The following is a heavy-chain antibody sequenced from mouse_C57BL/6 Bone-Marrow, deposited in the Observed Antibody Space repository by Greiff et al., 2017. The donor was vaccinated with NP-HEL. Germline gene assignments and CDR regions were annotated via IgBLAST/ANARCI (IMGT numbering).Heavy chain of an antibody. Sequence: DVMLVESGGGLVQPGGSLKLSCAASGFTFSDYGMAWVRQAPRKGPEWVAFISNLAYSIYYADTVTGRFTISRENAKNTLYLEMSSLRSEDTAMYYCARLDDGYYAFAYWGQGTLVTVSA. CDR2: ISNLAYSI. J-gene: IGHJ3*01. D-gene: IGHD2-3*01. CDR1: GFTFSDYG. V-gene: IGHV5-15*01. CDR3: ARLDDGYYAFAY.